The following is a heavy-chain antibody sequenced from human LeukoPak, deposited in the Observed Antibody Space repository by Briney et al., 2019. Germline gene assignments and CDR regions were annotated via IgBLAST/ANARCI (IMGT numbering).Heavy chain of an antibody. CDR1: GSAFSIYA. D-gene: IGHD3-10*01. V-gene: IGHV3-23*01. Sequence: GGSLRLSCAASGSAFSIYAMSWVRQAPGKGLEWVSAISGSGGSTYYADSVKGRFTISRDNSKNTLYLQMNSLRAEDTAVYYCAESDHFGSGSYYYWGQGTLVTVSS. J-gene: IGHJ4*02. CDR2: ISGSGGST. CDR3: AESDHFGSGSYYY.